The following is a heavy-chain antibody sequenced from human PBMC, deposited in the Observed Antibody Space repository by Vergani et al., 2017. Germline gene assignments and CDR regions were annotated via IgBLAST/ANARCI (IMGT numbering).Heavy chain of an antibody. Sequence: QVQLVQSGAEVKKPGSSVKVSCKASGGTFSSYTISWVRQAPGQGLEWMGRIIPILGIANYAQKFQGRVTITADKSTSTAYMELSSLRSEDTAVYSCATIFVAAAFDRWGGGRMVAVSS. CDR2: IIPILGIA. CDR1: GGTFSSYT. J-gene: IGHJ3*02. D-gene: IGHD6-13*01. V-gene: IGHV1-69*02. CDR3: ATIFVAAAFDR.